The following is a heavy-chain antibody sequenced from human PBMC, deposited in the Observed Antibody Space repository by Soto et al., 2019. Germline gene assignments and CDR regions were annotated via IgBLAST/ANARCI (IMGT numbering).Heavy chain of an antibody. CDR2: ISSSGSTI. V-gene: IGHV3-11*01. CDR1: GFTFSDSY. Sequence: QVQLVESGGGLVKPGGSLRLSCAASGFTFSDSYMTWIRQAPGKGLEWVSYISSSGSTIYNADSVKGRFTISRDNAKNSLYLHMNSLRAEDTAVYYCASRNSFYYGMDVWGQGTTVTVSS. CDR3: ASRNSFYYGMDV. J-gene: IGHJ6*02.